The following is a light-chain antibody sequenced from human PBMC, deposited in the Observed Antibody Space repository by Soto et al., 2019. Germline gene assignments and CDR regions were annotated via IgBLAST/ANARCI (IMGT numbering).Light chain of an antibody. J-gene: IGLJ1*01. CDR2: DVV. CDR3: SSYTSSSTLV. CDR1: SSDVGGHNS. Sequence: QSALTQPASVSGSPGQSITISCTGSSSDVGGHNSVAWYQHNPGKAPKLMIYDVVSRPSGVSSRFSGSRSGNTASLSISGLQAEDDVDYYCSSYTSSSTLVFGTGTKVTVL. V-gene: IGLV2-14*01.